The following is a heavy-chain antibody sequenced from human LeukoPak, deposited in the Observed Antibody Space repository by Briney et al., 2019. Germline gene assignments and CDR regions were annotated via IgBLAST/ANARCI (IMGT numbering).Heavy chain of an antibody. CDR3: ARSYSGYAEYYFDY. V-gene: IGHV1-46*01. D-gene: IGHD5-12*01. CDR2: INPSGGST. J-gene: IGHJ4*02. Sequence: ASVKVPCKASGYTFTSYYMHWVRQAPGQGLEWMGLINPSGGSTSYAQEFQGRVTMTTDTSTSTAYMELRSLRSDDTAVYYCARSYSGYAEYYFDYWGQGTLVTVSS. CDR1: GYTFTSYY.